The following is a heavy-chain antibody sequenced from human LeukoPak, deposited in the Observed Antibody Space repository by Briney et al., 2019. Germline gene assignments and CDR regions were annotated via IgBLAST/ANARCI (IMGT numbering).Heavy chain of an antibody. CDR3: AREGGLPAVAGTGGYFDY. D-gene: IGHD6-19*01. Sequence: GASVKVSCKASGGTFSSYAIGWVRQAPGQGLEWMGRIIPILGIANYAQKFQGRVTITTDESTSTAYMELSSLRSEDTAVYYCAREGGLPAVAGTGGYFDYWGQGTLVTVSS. CDR2: IIPILGIA. CDR1: GGTFSSYA. V-gene: IGHV1-69*04. J-gene: IGHJ4*02.